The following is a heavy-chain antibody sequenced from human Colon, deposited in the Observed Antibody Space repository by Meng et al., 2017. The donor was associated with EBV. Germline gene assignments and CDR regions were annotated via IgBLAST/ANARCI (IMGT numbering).Heavy chain of an antibody. Sequence: VRLQVTGPVLLKPSLTLTLTCTVSCSSSNSCYYYWRSIRQRSGRGLVWIGYIYYTGSTYYIPSLESRVTISMDTSKNQFSLRLSSVTAADTAVYYCARNYYLDYWGQGTLVTVSS. CDR1: CSSSNSCYYY. V-gene: IGHV4-30-4*01. CDR2: IYYTGST. CDR3: ARNYYLDY. J-gene: IGHJ4*02.